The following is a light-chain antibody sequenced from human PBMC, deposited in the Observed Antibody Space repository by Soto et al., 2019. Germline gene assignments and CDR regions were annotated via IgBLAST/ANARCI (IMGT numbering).Light chain of an antibody. Sequence: DIQMPQSPSTLSASVGDRVTIACRASQSISSWLAWYQQKPGKAPKLLVYKASNLESGVPSRFSGSGSGTEFTLTISGLQPDDFATYYCQQFNNYLTFGGGTKVELK. J-gene: IGKJ4*01. V-gene: IGKV1-5*03. CDR2: KAS. CDR3: QQFNNYLT. CDR1: QSISSW.